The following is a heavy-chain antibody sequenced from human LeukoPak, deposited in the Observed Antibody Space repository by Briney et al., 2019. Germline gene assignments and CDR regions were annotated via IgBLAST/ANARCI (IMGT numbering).Heavy chain of an antibody. Sequence: KSSETLSLTCTVSGGSISSYYWSWIRQPPGKGLEWIGYIYYSGSTNYNPSLKSRVTISVDTSKNQFSLKLSSVTAAGTAVYYCARHPRSGVIVPFDYWGQGTLVTVSS. V-gene: IGHV4-59*08. CDR3: ARHPRSGVIVPFDY. CDR2: IYYSGST. CDR1: GGSISSYY. J-gene: IGHJ4*02. D-gene: IGHD3-16*02.